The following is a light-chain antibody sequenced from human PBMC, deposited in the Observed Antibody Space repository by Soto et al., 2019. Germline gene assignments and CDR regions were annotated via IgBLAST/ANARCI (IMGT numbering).Light chain of an antibody. CDR1: SSDVGVFHY. Sequence: QSALTQPASVSGSPGQSITLSCTGTSSDVGVFHYVSWYQQHPGKAPKLIIYEVNNRPSGVSNRFSGSKSGNTASLTISGLQAEDEADYYCSSYTTSSTLVFGGGTKVTVL. CDR3: SSYTTSSTLV. CDR2: EVN. J-gene: IGLJ2*01. V-gene: IGLV2-14*01.